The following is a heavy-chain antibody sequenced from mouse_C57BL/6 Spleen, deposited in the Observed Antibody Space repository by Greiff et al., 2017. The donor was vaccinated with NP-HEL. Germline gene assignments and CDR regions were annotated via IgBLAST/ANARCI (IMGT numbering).Heavy chain of an antibody. CDR2: INPNNGGT. Sequence: VQLQQSGPELVKPGASVKMSCKASGYTFTDYNMHWVKQSHGKSLEWIGYINPNNGGTSYNQKFKGKATLTVNKSSSTAYMELRSLTSEESAVYYCARGGYDGAWFAYWGQGTLVTVSA. D-gene: IGHD2-2*01. J-gene: IGHJ3*01. V-gene: IGHV1-22*01. CDR1: GYTFTDYN. CDR3: ARGGYDGAWFAY.